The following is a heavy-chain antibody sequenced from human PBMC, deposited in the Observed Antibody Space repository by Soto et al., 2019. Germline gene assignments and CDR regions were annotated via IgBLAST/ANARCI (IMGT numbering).Heavy chain of an antibody. J-gene: IGHJ4*02. CDR1: GFTLSSYS. V-gene: IGHV3-21*01. Sequence: EVQLVESGGGLVKPGGSLRLSCAASGFTLSSYSMNWVRQAPGKGLEWVSSISSSSSYIYYADSVKGRFTISRDNAKNSLYLQMNSLRAEDTAVYYCARVERAYCGGDCYDYWGQGTLVTVSS. CDR3: ARVERAYCGGDCYDY. D-gene: IGHD2-21*01. CDR2: ISSSSSYI.